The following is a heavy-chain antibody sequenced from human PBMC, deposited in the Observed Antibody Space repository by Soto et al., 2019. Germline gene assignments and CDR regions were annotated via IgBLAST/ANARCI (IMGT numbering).Heavy chain of an antibody. Sequence: SKTLSLMSAISGDSVSRNTVVWNWIRSSPSSGVEWVGRTYYRSNWRHDYAVSVKSRISVNPDTSKDHFSLQLNSVAPDDTAVWCCTKGVSGSGFDHWGQGTL. CDR1: GDSVSRNTVV. CDR2: TYYRSNWRH. V-gene: IGHV6-1*01. J-gene: IGHJ4*02. CDR3: TKGVSGSGFDH. D-gene: IGHD6-19*01.